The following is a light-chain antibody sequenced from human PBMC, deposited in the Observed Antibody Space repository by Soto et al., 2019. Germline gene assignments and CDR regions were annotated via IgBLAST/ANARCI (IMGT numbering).Light chain of an antibody. CDR2: GAS. Sequence: DIVLTQSPATLSLSPGQRATLSCRASQRISGYLAWYQQKPGQAPRLLIYGASSRATGIPDRFSGSGSGTDFTLTISRLEPEDFAVYYCQQYGSSPWTFGQGTKVDIK. J-gene: IGKJ1*01. CDR1: QRISGY. CDR3: QQYGSSPWT. V-gene: IGKV3-20*01.